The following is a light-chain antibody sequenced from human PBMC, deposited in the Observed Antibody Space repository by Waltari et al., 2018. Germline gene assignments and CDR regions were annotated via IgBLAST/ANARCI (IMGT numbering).Light chain of an antibody. CDR3: SSFTKNSLYV. CDR1: SNDFGGYTF. V-gene: IGLV2-14*03. Sequence: QSALTQPASVSGSPGQSITISCTGTSNDFGGYTFVSWYQQHPGKAPQLIIYYVSDRPSGVSNRFSGSKSDNTASLTISGLQAEDEADYYCSSFTKNSLYVFGTGTKVTVL. J-gene: IGLJ1*01. CDR2: YVS.